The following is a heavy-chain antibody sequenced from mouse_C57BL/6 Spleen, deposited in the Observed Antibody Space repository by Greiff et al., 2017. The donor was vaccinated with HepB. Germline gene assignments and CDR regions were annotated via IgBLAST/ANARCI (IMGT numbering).Heavy chain of an antibody. CDR1: GFTFSDYY. CDR2: ISNGGGST. D-gene: IGHD1-1*01. CDR3: ARHEGYYYGSSGYAMDY. Sequence: EVQGVESGGGLVQPGGSLKLSCAASGFTFSDYYMYWVRQTPEKRLEWVAYISNGGGSTYYPDTVKGRFTISRDNAKNTLYLQMSRLKSEDTAMYYCARHEGYYYGSSGYAMDYWGQGTSVTVSS. J-gene: IGHJ4*01. V-gene: IGHV5-12*01.